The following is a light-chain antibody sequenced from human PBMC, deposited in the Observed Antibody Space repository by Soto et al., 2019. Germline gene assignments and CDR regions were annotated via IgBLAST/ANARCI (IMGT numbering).Light chain of an antibody. CDR1: SSNIGGNS. Sequence: QSVMTQPPSVSAAPGQKVTISCSGSSSNIGGNSVSWYQQLPGTAPKLLIYDDNKRPSGIPDRFSGSKSGTSATLGITGFQTGDEADYYCSSHGGSNPFYVFGSGTKLTVL. J-gene: IGLJ1*01. CDR3: SSHGGSNPFYV. CDR2: DDN. V-gene: IGLV1-51*01.